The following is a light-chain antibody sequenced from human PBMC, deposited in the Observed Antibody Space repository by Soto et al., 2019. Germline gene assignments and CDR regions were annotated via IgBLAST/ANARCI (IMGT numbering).Light chain of an antibody. V-gene: IGKV3-20*01. CDR1: QSLSSSH. CDR3: QQCNNWPPMYT. J-gene: IGKJ2*01. CDR2: GVS. Sequence: ENVLTQSPGTLSLSPGERATLSCRASQSLSSSHLAWYQQKPGQAPRLLIYGVSSRAAGIPDRFSGSGSGTDFTLTISSLQSEDFAIYYCQQCNNWPPMYTFGQGTKVDIK.